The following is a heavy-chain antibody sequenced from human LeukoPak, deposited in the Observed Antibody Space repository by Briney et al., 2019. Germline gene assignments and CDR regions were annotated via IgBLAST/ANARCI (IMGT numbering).Heavy chain of an antibody. J-gene: IGHJ4*02. CDR3: TTLVRFLYYLDY. Sequence: SGGSLRLSCAASGFTFSSYEMNWVRQAPGKGLEWVGRINSKTDGGATDYATPVKGRFTISRDDSKNTLYLQMNSLKIEDTAVYYCTTLVRFLYYLDYWGQGTLVTVSS. V-gene: IGHV3-15*01. D-gene: IGHD3-3*01. CDR2: INSKTDGGAT. CDR1: GFTFSSYE.